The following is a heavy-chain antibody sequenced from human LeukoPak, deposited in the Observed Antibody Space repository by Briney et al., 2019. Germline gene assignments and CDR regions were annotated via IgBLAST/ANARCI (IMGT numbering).Heavy chain of an antibody. CDR2: INPNSGGT. V-gene: IGHV1-2*02. Sequence: ASVKVSCKASGYTFTGYYMHWVRQAPGQGLGWMGWINPNSGGTNYAQKFQGRVTMTRDTSISTAYMELSRLRSDDTAVYYCARDHYDILTSYYFDYWGQGTLVTVSS. CDR1: GYTFTGYY. CDR3: ARDHYDILTSYYFDY. J-gene: IGHJ4*02. D-gene: IGHD3-9*01.